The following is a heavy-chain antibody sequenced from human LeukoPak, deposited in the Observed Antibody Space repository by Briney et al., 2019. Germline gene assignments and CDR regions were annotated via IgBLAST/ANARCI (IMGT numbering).Heavy chain of an antibody. J-gene: IGHJ6*03. CDR2: INWNGGTT. Sequence: GGSLRLSCVASGFTFADYAMSWVRQAPGKGLEWVAGINWNGGTTAYADSVKGRFTISRDNAKNSLDLQLNTLGAKDTAFYYCARGARRGALVPAALFDTRYYFYYYMDVWGNGTPVSVSS. CDR1: GFTFADYA. CDR3: ARGARRGALVPAALFDTRYYFYYYMDV. V-gene: IGHV3-20*04. D-gene: IGHD2-2*01.